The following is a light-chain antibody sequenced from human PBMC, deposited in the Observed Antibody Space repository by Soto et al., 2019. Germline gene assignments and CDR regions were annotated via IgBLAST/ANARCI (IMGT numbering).Light chain of an antibody. V-gene: IGKV1-5*01. J-gene: IGKJ1*01. Sequence: DIQMTQSPSTLSASVGDRVTITCRASQTINSWLAWYQQKPGKAPKVLIFDASSLKTGVPSRFSGSGSGTEFTLTISSLQPEDFATYYCQQSYSSPPTFGQGTKVEIK. CDR3: QQSYSSPPT. CDR1: QTINSW. CDR2: DAS.